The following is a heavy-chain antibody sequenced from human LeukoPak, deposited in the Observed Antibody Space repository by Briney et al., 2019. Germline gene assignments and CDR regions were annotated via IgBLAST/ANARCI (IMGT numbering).Heavy chain of an antibody. CDR1: GFTFSSYA. V-gene: IGHV3-23*01. CDR3: AKRADSGSYYAAFDI. CDR2: ISGCGGSR. J-gene: IGHJ3*02. Sequence: PGGSLRLSCAASGFTFSSYAINWVRQAPGKGLEWVSSISGCGGSRNYADSVKGRFTLSRDNSKNTLYLQMNSLRAEDTAVYYCAKRADSGSYYAAFDIWGQGTMVTVSS. D-gene: IGHD3-10*01.